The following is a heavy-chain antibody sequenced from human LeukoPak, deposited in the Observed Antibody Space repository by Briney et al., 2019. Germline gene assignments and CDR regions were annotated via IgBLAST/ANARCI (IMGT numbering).Heavy chain of an antibody. CDR1: GGSISSYY. J-gene: IGHJ3*02. D-gene: IGHD3-22*01. Sequence: SETLSLTCTVSGGSISSYYWSWIRQPAGKGLEWIGRIYTSGSTNYNPSLKSRVTISVDTSKNQFSLKLSSVTAADTAVYYCARGSYYYDSSGYYPLYDAFDIWGQGTMVTVSS. CDR3: ARGSYYYDSSGYYPLYDAFDI. V-gene: IGHV4-4*07. CDR2: IYTSGST.